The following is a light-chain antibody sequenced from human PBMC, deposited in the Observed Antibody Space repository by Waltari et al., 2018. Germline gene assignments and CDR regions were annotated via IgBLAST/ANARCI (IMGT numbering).Light chain of an antibody. Sequence: AIRMTQSPSSFPASTGDRVTITCRASQHIAGFLAWYQQKPGKAPQLLIYAASTLQSGVPSRFSGSGSGTDFTLTISCLQSEDFSTYYCQQYYSDPLTFGGGTKVEIK. J-gene: IGKJ4*01. CDR1: QHIAGF. CDR3: QQYYSDPLT. V-gene: IGKV1-8*01. CDR2: AAS.